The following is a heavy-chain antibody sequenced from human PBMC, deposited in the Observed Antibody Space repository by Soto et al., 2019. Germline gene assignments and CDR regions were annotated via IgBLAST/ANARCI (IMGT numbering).Heavy chain of an antibody. CDR1: GFTFSRYW. CDR2: ISGDGGHT. V-gene: IGHV3-74*01. J-gene: IGHJ4*02. Sequence: EVQLAESGGGLIQPGGSLRLSCATSGFTFSRYWIHWVRQAPGEGLVWVSRISGDGGHTDYAESVKGRFTVSRDIAKSTGYVPMNHLGAEGTAIYFCARLGFGGGGDFWGQGILVTVSS. D-gene: IGHD3-16*01. CDR3: ARLGFGGGGDF.